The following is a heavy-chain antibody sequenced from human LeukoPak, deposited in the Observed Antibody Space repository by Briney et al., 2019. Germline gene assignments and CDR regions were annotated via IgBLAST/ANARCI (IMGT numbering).Heavy chain of an antibody. Sequence: GGSLRLSCAASEFTFSSYAMSWVRQAPGKGLEWVSAISGSGGSTYYADSVKGRFTISRDNSKNTLYLQMNSLRAEDTAVYYCANYQRWLQSPLDYWGQGTLVTVSS. V-gene: IGHV3-23*01. J-gene: IGHJ4*02. CDR1: EFTFSSYA. CDR3: ANYQRWLQSPLDY. D-gene: IGHD5-24*01. CDR2: ISGSGGST.